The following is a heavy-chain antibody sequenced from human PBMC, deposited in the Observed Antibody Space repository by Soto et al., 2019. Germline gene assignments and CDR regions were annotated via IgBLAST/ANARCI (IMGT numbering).Heavy chain of an antibody. Sequence: LRLSCTASGFTFSNPAMSWVRQAPGKGLEWVSVISDSGGRTYYADSVKGRFTISRDKSKNTLYLQMNSLRAEDTAVYYCAKMFQNYFDNWGQGTLVTVSS. D-gene: IGHD3-10*02. CDR1: GFTFSNPA. V-gene: IGHV3-23*01. CDR3: AKMFQNYFDN. CDR2: ISDSGGRT. J-gene: IGHJ4*02.